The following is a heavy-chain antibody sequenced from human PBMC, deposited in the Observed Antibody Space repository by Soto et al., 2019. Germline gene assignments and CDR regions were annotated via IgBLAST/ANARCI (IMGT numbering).Heavy chain of an antibody. V-gene: IGHV3-21*01. CDR2: ISSSSSYI. J-gene: IGHJ5*02. D-gene: IGHD3-3*01. Sequence: EVQLVESGGGLVKPGGSLRLSCAASGFTFSTYGMNWVRQAPGKGLDWVSSISSSSSYIYYADSVKGRFTTSRDNAKNSLYLQMSSLRAEDTAVYYCARAFQPRLEWLQHNRFDPWGQGTMVTVSS. CDR1: GFTFSTYG. CDR3: ARAFQPRLEWLQHNRFDP.